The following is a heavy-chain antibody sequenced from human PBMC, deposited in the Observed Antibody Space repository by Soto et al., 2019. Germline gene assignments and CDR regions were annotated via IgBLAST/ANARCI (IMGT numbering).Heavy chain of an antibody. Sequence: SVKVSCKASGGTFSSYAISWVRQAPGQGLEWMGGIIPIFGTANYAQKFQGGVTITADESTSTAYMELSSLRSEDTAVYYCARVHSYYDFWSGYSTDAFDIWGQGTMVTVAS. CDR2: IIPIFGTA. J-gene: IGHJ3*02. V-gene: IGHV1-69*13. D-gene: IGHD3-3*01. CDR3: ARVHSYYDFWSGYSTDAFDI. CDR1: GGTFSSYA.